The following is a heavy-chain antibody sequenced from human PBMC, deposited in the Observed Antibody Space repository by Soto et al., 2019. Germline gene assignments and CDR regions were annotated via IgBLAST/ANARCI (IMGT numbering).Heavy chain of an antibody. V-gene: IGHV4-34*01. CDR1: GGSFSGYY. CDR2: INHSGST. J-gene: IGHJ6*02. CDR3: ARYRDVEWFGEYYGMDV. Sequence: SETLSLTCAVYGGSFSGYYWSWIRQPPGKGLEWIGEINHSGSTNYNPSLKSRVTISVDTSKNQFSLKLSSVTAADTAVYYCARYRDVEWFGEYYGMDVWGQGTTVTVSS. D-gene: IGHD3-10*01.